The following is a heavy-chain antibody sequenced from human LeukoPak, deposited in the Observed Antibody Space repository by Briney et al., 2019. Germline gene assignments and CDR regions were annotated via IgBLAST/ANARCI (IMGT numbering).Heavy chain of an antibody. V-gene: IGHV3-23*01. Sequence: GGSLRLSCAASGFSFSSYAMSWVRQAPGKGLEWVSGINGRGDSTVYADSVKGRFTISRDNSKNTLYLQMNSLRAEDTAVYYCANQGTSSHYYYGMDVWGQGTTVTVSS. CDR1: GFSFSSYA. CDR3: ANQGTSSHYYYGMDV. CDR2: INGRGDST. J-gene: IGHJ6*02. D-gene: IGHD2-2*01.